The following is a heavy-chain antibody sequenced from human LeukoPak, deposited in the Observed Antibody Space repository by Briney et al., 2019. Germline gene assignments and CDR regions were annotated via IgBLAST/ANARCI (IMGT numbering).Heavy chain of an antibody. J-gene: IGHJ4*02. CDR1: GGSFSGYY. CDR2: INHSGST. V-gene: IGHV4-34*01. D-gene: IGHD3-16*01. Sequence: SETLSLTCAVYGGSFSGYYWSWIRQPPGKGLEWIGEINHSGSTNYNPSLKSRVTISVDTSKNQFSLRLSSVTAADTAVYYCARSPWGPFDYWGQGTLVTVSS. CDR3: ARSPWGPFDY.